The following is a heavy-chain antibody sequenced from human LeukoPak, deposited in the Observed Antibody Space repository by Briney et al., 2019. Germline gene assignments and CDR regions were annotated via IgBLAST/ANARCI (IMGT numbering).Heavy chain of an antibody. V-gene: IGHV1-18*01. CDR2: INPYNGNT. D-gene: IGHD6-6*01. CDR3: ARYVAARRYFDY. Sequence: ASVRVSCKASGYSFTSYGITWVRQAPGQGLEWMGWINPYNGNTNYAQKLQGRVTMTTDTSTSTAYMDLRSLRSDDTAVYYCARYVAARRYFDYWGRGTPVTVSS. J-gene: IGHJ4*02. CDR1: GYSFTSYG.